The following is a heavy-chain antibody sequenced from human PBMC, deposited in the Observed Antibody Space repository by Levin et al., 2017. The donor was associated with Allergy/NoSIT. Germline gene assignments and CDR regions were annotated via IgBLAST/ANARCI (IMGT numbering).Heavy chain of an antibody. CDR2: IYPGDSDT. J-gene: IGHJ6*03. V-gene: IGHV5-51*01. D-gene: IGHD6-6*01. Sequence: ASVKVSCKGSGYSFTSYWIGWVRQMPGKGLEWMGIIYPGDSDTRYSPSFQGQVTISADKSISTAYLQWSSLKASDTAMYYCARQHADGLYSSSSTYYMDVWGKGTTVTVSS. CDR1: GYSFTSYW. CDR3: ARQHADGLYSSSSTYYMDV.